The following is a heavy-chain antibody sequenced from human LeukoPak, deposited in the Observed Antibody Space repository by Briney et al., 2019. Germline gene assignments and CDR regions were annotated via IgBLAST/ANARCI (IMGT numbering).Heavy chain of an antibody. Sequence: SETLSLTCTVSGVSISSSSYYWGWIRQPPGKGLEWIGSYYSGSTYYNPSLKSRVTISVDTSKNQFSLKLSSVTAADTAVYYCARHRNIAAAGFQHWGQGTLVTVSS. CDR1: GVSISSSSYY. J-gene: IGHJ1*01. V-gene: IGHV4-39*01. D-gene: IGHD6-13*01. CDR3: ARHRNIAAAGFQH. CDR2: YYSGST.